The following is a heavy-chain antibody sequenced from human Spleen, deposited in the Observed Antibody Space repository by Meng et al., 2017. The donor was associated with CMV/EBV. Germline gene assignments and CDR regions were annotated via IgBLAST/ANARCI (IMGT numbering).Heavy chain of an antibody. Sequence: GESLKISCAASGFTFSSYDMQCVGQVTGKGLEWVSAIGVDGDVYYPGSVKGRFTISREDAKNSLYLQMNSLRVGDTAMYYCARGGSSSLIDYWGQGTLVTVSS. CDR3: ARGGSSSLIDY. D-gene: IGHD6-13*01. CDR2: IGVDGDV. CDR1: GFTFSSYD. J-gene: IGHJ4*02. V-gene: IGHV3-13*01.